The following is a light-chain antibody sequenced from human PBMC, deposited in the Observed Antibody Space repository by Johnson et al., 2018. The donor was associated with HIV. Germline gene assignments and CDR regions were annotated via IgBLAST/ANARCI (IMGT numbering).Light chain of an antibody. J-gene: IGLJ1*01. CDR1: SSNIGNNY. CDR3: GTWDGGLSVYV. CDR2: DNN. V-gene: IGLV1-51*01. Sequence: QSALTQPPSVSAAPGQKVTISCSGSSSNIGNNYVSWYQQLPGTAPKLLIYDNNKRPSGIPDRFSASKSGTSATLGITGLQTGDEANYYCGTWDGGLSVYVFGTGTEVTVL.